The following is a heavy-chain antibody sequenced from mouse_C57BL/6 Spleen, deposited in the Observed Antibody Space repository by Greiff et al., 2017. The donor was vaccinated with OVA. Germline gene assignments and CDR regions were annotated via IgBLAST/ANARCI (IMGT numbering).Heavy chain of an antibody. CDR1: GYSFTSSW. Sequence: VQGVESGAELAKPGASVKLSCKASGYSFTSSWMHWVKQRPGQGLAWIGYIYPSSGNTKYNQKFKDKATLTADKSSRTAYMQLSSQTFESSAVYYYARNWEEYFDYWGQGTTRTVTS. D-gene: IGHD4-1*01. CDR2: IYPSSGNT. CDR3: ARNWEEYFDY. J-gene: IGHJ2*01. V-gene: IGHV1-7*01.